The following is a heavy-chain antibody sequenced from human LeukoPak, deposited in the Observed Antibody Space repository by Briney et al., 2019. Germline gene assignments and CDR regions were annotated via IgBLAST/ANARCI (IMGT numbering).Heavy chain of an antibody. CDR1: GFTFSSYE. D-gene: IGHD2-2*01. V-gene: IGHV3-48*03. CDR2: ISSSGSTI. CDR3: ARGVVPAAYSEIHRVDY. J-gene: IGHJ4*02. Sequence: GGSLRLSCAASGFTFSSYEMNWVRQAPGKGLEWVSYISSSGSTIYYADSVKGRFTISRDNAKNSLYLQMNSLRAEDTAVYYCARGVVPAAYSEIHRVDYWGQGTLVTVSS.